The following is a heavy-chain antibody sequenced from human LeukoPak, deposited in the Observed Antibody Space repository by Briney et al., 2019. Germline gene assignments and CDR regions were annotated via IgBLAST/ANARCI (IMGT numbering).Heavy chain of an antibody. CDR1: GGTFSSYA. Sequence: SVRVSCKASGGTFSSYAISWVRQAPGQGLEWMGGIIPIFGTANYAQRFQGRVTITADKSTSTAYMEPRSLRSEATAVYSCASLNRPATLYCSGGSCLRGYNWFDPWGQGTLVTVSS. J-gene: IGHJ5*02. CDR3: ASLNRPATLYCSGGSCLRGYNWFDP. CDR2: IIPIFGTA. D-gene: IGHD2-15*01. V-gene: IGHV1-69*06.